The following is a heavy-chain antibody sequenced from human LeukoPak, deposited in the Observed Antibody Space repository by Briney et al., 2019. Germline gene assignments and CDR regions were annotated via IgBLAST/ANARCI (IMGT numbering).Heavy chain of an antibody. D-gene: IGHD2-2*01. CDR1: GGHFHSYA. CDR3: ASKGCSSTSCYYENWFDP. V-gene: IGHV1-69*01. Sequence: GASGKGSFKASGGHFHSYAISWGGPAPGQGVGWVGGVIPIFGTANYAQKFQGRVTITADESTSTAYMELSSLRSEDTAVYYCASKGCSSTSCYYENWFDPWGQGTLVTVSS. CDR2: VIPIFGTA. J-gene: IGHJ5*02.